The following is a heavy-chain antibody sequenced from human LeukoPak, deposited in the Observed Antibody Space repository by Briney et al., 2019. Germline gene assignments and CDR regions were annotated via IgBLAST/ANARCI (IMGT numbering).Heavy chain of an antibody. CDR2: IYHSGST. D-gene: IGHD3-3*01. CDR3: ARDRWGTIFGVVNYYYYYMDV. CDR1: GGSISSSNW. Sequence: SETLSLTCAVSGGSISSSNWWSWVRQPPGKGLEWIGEIYHSGSTNYNPSLKSRVTISVDKSKNQFSLKLSSVTAADTAVYYCARDRWGTIFGVVNYYYYYMDVWGKGTTVTVSS. J-gene: IGHJ6*03. V-gene: IGHV4-4*02.